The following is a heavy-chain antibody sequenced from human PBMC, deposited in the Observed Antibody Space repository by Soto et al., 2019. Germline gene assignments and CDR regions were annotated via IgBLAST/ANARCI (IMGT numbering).Heavy chain of an antibody. Sequence: GESLKISCKVSRYSFTSYWIGWVRQMPGKGLEWMGVIYPADSETRYSPAFQGQVTFSADKSVSTAYLQWSSLKASDTAMYYCATSSGYASLFDYWGQGTQVTVSS. V-gene: IGHV5-51*01. J-gene: IGHJ4*02. CDR2: IYPADSET. CDR3: ATSSGYASLFDY. CDR1: RYSFTSYW. D-gene: IGHD5-12*01.